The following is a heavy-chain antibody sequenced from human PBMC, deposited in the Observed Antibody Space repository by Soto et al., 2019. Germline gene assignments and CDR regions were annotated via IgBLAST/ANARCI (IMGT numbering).Heavy chain of an antibody. V-gene: IGHV4-34*01. CDR3: ARDNGSYHGSWSEYGMDV. Sequence: PWGTLSLTCSVYGGSFSGYYWSWIRQPPGKGLEWIGEINHSGSTNYNPSLKSRVTISVDTSKNQFSLKLSSVTAADTAVYYCARDNGSYHGSWSEYGMDVWGQGTTVTVSS. D-gene: IGHD3-10*01. J-gene: IGHJ6*02. CDR1: GGSFSGYY. CDR2: INHSGST.